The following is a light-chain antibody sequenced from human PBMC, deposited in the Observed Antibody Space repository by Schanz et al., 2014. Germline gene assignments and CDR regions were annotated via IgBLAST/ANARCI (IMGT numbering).Light chain of an antibody. CDR2: AAS. CDR3: QQYNGW. V-gene: IGKV1-12*01. J-gene: IGKJ4*02. CDR1: QGISTW. Sequence: DIQMTQSPSSVSASVGDRVTITCRASQGISTWLAWYQQQPGRAPKLLIYAASTLNSGVPSRFSGSGSGTDFTLTINGLQPDDFATYYCQQYNGWFGGGTKVEIK.